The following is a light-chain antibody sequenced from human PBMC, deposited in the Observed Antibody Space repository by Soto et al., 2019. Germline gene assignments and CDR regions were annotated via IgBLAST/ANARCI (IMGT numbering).Light chain of an antibody. CDR2: GAS. Sequence: EIVMTQSPATLSVSPGERATLSCRASQSVSGNLAWYQQKPGQAPRLLIYGASTRATGIPARFSGSGSGTESTLTISSLLSEDFAVYYCQQYNNCPPSFGQGTNVEIK. V-gene: IGKV3-15*01. J-gene: IGKJ1*01. CDR1: QSVSGN. CDR3: QQYNNCPPS.